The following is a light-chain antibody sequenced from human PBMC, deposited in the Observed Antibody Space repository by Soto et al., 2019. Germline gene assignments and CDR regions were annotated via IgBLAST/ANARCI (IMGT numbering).Light chain of an antibody. CDR1: QGLNSN. J-gene: IGKJ3*01. CDR3: QQASNYFT. CDR2: AAS. Sequence: IQLTQSPSSLSASVGDRVTITCRASQGLNSNLAWYQQKPGKAPKLLMYAASTLQKGVTSRFSGNGSGTDYTLTISSLQPEDFATYYCQQASNYFTFGPGTQVDI. V-gene: IGKV1-9*01.